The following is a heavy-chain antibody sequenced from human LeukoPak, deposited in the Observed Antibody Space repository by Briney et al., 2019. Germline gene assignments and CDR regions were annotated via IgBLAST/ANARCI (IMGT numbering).Heavy chain of an antibody. V-gene: IGHV4-39*01. CDR3: ARHVLNGGLYYFDY. CDR2: IYYSGST. D-gene: IGHD4-23*01. CDR1: GGSISSSSYY. J-gene: IGHJ4*02. Sequence: SETLSLTCTVSGGSISSSSYYWGWIRQPPGKGLEWIGSIYYSGSTYYNPSLKSRVTISVDTSKNQFSLKLSSVTAADTAVYYCARHVLNGGLYYFDYWGQGTLVTVSP.